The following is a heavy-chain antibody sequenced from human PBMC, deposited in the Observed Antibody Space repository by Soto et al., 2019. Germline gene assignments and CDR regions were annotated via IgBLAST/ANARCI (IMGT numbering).Heavy chain of an antibody. CDR1: GYTFTSYA. J-gene: IGHJ4*02. V-gene: IGHV1-3*01. CDR2: INAGNGNT. D-gene: IGHD5-12*01. CDR3: ARDLALRRDGYNYFDY. Sequence: QVQLMQSGAEVKKPGASVKVSCKASGYTFTSYAMHGVRQAPGQRLEWMGWINAGNGNTKYSQKFQGRVTITRDTSVSTAYMDLSRLRSEDTAVYYCARDLALRRDGYNYFDYWGQGTLVTVSS.